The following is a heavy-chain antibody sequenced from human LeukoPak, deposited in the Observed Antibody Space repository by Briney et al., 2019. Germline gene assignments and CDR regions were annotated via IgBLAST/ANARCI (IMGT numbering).Heavy chain of an antibody. D-gene: IGHD2-21*02. V-gene: IGHV5-51*01. Sequence: GESLKISCKGSGYSFTSYWIGWVRQMPGKGLEWMGIIYPGDSDTRYSPSFQGQVTISAGKSISTAYLQWSSLKASDTAMYYCARLAYCGGDCYGRYWYFDLWGRGTLVTVSS. CDR1: GYSFTSYW. J-gene: IGHJ2*01. CDR3: ARLAYCGGDCYGRYWYFDL. CDR2: IYPGDSDT.